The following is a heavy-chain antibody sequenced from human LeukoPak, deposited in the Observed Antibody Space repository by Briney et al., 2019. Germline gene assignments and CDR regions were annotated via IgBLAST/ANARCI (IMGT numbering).Heavy chain of an antibody. Sequence: GSLRLSCAASGFTFSNYAMSWVRQAPGKGLEWVSAILGSGGRPYYADSVKGRFTVSRDDSRSTLYLQMKSLRAGDTALYYCAKWGDYDVLTGYYVPDYWGQGTRVTVSS. CDR3: AKWGDYDVLTGYYVPDY. CDR2: ILGSGGRP. D-gene: IGHD3-9*01. CDR1: GFTFSNYA. V-gene: IGHV3-23*01. J-gene: IGHJ4*02.